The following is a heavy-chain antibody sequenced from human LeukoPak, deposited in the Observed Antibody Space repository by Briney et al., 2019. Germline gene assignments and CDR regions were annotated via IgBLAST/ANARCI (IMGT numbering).Heavy chain of an antibody. CDR1: GGTFISYA. CDR2: IIPIFGTA. V-gene: IGHV1-69*06. D-gene: IGHD1-14*01. CDR3: ARDATLSTTGSIRWFDL. Sequence: SSVKVSCKTAGGTFISYAISCVRQAPGQGLEWMGGIIPIFGTANYAQKFQGRVTITADTSTSKAYMELSSLRSEDTAVYYCARDATLSTTGSIRWFDLWGQGTLVSVSS. J-gene: IGHJ5*02.